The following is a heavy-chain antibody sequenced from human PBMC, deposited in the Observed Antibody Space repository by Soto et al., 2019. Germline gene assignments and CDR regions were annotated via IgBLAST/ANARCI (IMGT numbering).Heavy chain of an antibody. J-gene: IGHJ5*02. V-gene: IGHV1-69*12. CDR2: IIPIFGTA. D-gene: IGHD3-10*01. CDR3: AIPREGTMVRGVIPLNWFDP. CDR1: GGTFSSYA. Sequence: QVQLVQSGAEVKKPGSSVKVSCKASGGTFSSYAISWVRQAPGQGLEWMGGIIPIFGTANYAQKFQGRVTITADESTRTAYMELSSLRSEDTAVYYCAIPREGTMVRGVIPLNWFDPWGQGTLVTVSS.